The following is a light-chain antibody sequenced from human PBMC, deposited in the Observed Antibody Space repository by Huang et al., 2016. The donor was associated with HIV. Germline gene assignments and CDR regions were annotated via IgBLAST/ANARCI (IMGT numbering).Light chain of an antibody. CDR3: LQDYSVPQT. CDR2: WAT. J-gene: IGKJ1*01. V-gene: IGKV4-1*01. CDR1: QTVLYSLNKKNY. Sequence: DIVMTQSPDSLAVSPGERATINCKSSQTVLYSLNKKNYLAWFQQKSGRPPKLLIYWATTRESGVPDRFSGSGSGTDFTLTINNLQVEDVAVYFCLQDYSVPQTFGHGTKVEIK.